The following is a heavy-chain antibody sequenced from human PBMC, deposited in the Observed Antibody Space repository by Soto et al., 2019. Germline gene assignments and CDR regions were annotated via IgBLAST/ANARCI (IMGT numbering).Heavy chain of an antibody. CDR1: GGSISSGGYY. Sequence: SETLSLTCTVSGGSISSGGYYWSWIRQHPGKGLEWIGYIYYSGSTYYNPSLKSRVTISVDTSKNQFSLKLSSVTAADTAVYYCARGRSGLGGSYRVWFDSSGQGTPVTVSS. V-gene: IGHV4-31*03. J-gene: IGHJ5*01. D-gene: IGHD1-26*01. CDR3: ARGRSGLGGSYRVWFDS. CDR2: IYYSGST.